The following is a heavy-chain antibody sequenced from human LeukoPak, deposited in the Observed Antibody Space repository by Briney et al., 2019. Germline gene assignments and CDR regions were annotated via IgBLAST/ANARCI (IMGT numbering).Heavy chain of an antibody. J-gene: IGHJ4*02. CDR2: ISGSGGHT. Sequence: GGSLRLSCAASRLTFNSYAMSWVRQAPGKGLEWVSIISGSGGHTYYADSVKGRFTISRDNSKNTLYLQLNSLRAEDTAVYYCAKFIVFDGFLEWLLPFDSWGQGTLVTVSS. CDR1: RLTFNSYA. D-gene: IGHD3-3*01. CDR3: AKFIVFDGFLEWLLPFDS. V-gene: IGHV3-23*01.